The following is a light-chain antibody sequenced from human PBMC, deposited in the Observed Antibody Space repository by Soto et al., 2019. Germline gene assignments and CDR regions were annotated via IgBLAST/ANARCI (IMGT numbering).Light chain of an antibody. V-gene: IGLV3-1*01. CDR2: EDR. Sequence: SYELTQVPSVSVSSGQTASITCSGDKLGDKYVCWYQQKPGQSPIRVIYEDRKRPPGIPERFSGSSSGNTATLTISGTQAMDEGDYYCQAWASTIAVFGGGTKLTVL. CDR3: QAWASTIAV. J-gene: IGLJ3*02. CDR1: KLGDKY.